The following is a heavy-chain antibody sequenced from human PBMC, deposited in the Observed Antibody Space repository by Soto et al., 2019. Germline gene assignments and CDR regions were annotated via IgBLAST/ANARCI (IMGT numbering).Heavy chain of an antibody. CDR1: GFTFSSYA. CDR2: ISGSGGST. Sequence: PGGSLRLSCAASGFTFSSYAMSWVRQAPGKGLEWVSAISGSGGSTYYADSVKGRFTISRDNSKNTLYLQMNSLGAEDTAVYYCAKDFYSGPESIDYWGQGTLVTVSS. V-gene: IGHV3-23*01. D-gene: IGHD5-12*01. CDR3: AKDFYSGPESIDY. J-gene: IGHJ4*02.